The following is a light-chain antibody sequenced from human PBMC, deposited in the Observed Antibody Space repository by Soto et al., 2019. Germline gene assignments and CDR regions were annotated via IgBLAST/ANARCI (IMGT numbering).Light chain of an antibody. CDR3: QQRTKWRT. J-gene: IGKJ1*01. CDR2: QTS. CDR1: QYINTR. V-gene: IGKV3-11*01. Sequence: EIVLTQSPATLSSFPCDRVTLSCRASQYINTRLAWYQHRPGQAPRLLIYQTSNRATGIPARFSGSGSGTDFTLTISSLEPEDFAVYYCQQRTKWRTFGQGTKVDIK.